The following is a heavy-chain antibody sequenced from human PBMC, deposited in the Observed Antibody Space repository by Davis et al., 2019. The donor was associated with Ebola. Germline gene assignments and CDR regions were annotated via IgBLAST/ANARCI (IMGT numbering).Heavy chain of an antibody. D-gene: IGHD5-18*01. J-gene: IGHJ5*02. CDR3: ARDESNSYGPLSIYNWFDP. Sequence: GESLKISCAASGFTFSSYAMHWVRQAPGKGLEWVAVISYDGSNKYYADSVKGRFTISRDNSKNTLYLQMNSLRAEDTAVYYCARDESNSYGPLSIYNWFDPWGQGTLVTVSS. CDR2: ISYDGSNK. CDR1: GFTFSSYA. V-gene: IGHV3-30-3*01.